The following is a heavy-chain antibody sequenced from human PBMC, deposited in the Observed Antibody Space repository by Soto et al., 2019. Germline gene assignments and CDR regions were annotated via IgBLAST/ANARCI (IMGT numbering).Heavy chain of an antibody. J-gene: IGHJ3*01. CDR1: GFTYSDFS. V-gene: IGHV3-48*01. Sequence: EVQLVESGGGLVQPGGSMRLSCAASGFTYSDFSMNWVRQAPGKGVEWISYLPRGHSATSYADSVEGRFTVSRDTDNDALYLHMNSRRVEDKAVYYCVRDQWYALDLWGQGTPVTVSS. CDR3: VRDQWYALDL. CDR2: LPRGHSAT. D-gene: IGHD2-15*01.